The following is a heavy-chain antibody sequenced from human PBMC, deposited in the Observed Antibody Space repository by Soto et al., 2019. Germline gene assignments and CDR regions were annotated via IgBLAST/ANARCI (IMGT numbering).Heavy chain of an antibody. CDR2: ISSSSSYI. V-gene: IGHV3-21*01. D-gene: IGHD4-17*01. Sequence: EVQLVESGGGLVKPGGSLRLSCAASGFTFSSYSMNWVRQAPGKGLEWVSSISSSSSYIYYADSVKGRFTISRDNAKNSLYLQMNSVRAEDTAVYYCARTDDYGDYGGVYDYWGQGTLVTVSS. CDR1: GFTFSSYS. J-gene: IGHJ4*02. CDR3: ARTDDYGDYGGVYDY.